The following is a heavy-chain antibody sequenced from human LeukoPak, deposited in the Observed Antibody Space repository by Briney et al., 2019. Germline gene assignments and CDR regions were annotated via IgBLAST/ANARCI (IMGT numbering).Heavy chain of an antibody. J-gene: IGHJ4*02. V-gene: IGHV1-24*01. CDR3: ATWKGYYDSSGHYNDY. D-gene: IGHD3-22*01. Sequence: ASVKVSCKVSGYTLTELSMHWVRQAPGKGLEWMGGFDPEDGETIYAQKFQGRVTMTEDTSTDTAYMELSSLRSEDTAVYYCATWKGYYDSSGHYNDYWGQGTLVTVSS. CDR1: GYTLTELS. CDR2: FDPEDGET.